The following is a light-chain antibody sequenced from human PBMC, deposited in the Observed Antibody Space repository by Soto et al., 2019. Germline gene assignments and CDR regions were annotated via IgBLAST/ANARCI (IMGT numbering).Light chain of an antibody. CDR1: QSITSY. J-gene: IGKJ1*01. V-gene: IGKV1-39*01. Sequence: DIQMTQSPSSLSASVGDRVTITCRASQSITSYLNWYQQKPGKAPKLLIYGASSLQSGVPSRFSGSGSGTDFTLTISSLQPDDFATYYCQQSYSIPTFGQGTKVDIK. CDR3: QQSYSIPT. CDR2: GAS.